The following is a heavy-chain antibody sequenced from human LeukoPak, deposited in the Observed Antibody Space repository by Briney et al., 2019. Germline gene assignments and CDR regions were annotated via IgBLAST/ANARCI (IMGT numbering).Heavy chain of an antibody. CDR2: ISWNSGYI. Sequence: HPGGSLRRSCAAPETTFDNYAKHWVRQAPGKGLESLSIISWNSGYIGYADSVKGRFIISRDNAKKSLDLQMNSLRAEDTAFYYCARVRGAYSSSYFFVYWGEGTLVTVSS. J-gene: IGHJ4*02. CDR1: ETTFDNYA. D-gene: IGHD6-19*01. V-gene: IGHV3-9*01. CDR3: ARVRGAYSSSYFFVY.